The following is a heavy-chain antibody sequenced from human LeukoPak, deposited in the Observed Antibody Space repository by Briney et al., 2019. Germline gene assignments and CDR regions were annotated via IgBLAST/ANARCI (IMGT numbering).Heavy chain of an antibody. Sequence: SGGSLRLSCAASGFTFDDYTMHWVRQAPGKGLEWVSLISWDGGSTYYADSVKGRFTISRDNSKNSLYLQMNSLRTEDTALHYCAKDSSGTHIDYWGQGTLVTVSS. CDR1: GFTFDDYT. V-gene: IGHV3-43*01. J-gene: IGHJ4*02. CDR2: ISWDGGST. CDR3: AKDSSGTHIDY. D-gene: IGHD6-19*01.